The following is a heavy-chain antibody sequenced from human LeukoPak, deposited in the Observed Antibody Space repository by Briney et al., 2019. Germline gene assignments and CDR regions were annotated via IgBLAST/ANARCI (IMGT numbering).Heavy chain of an antibody. V-gene: IGHV1-18*01. CDR1: GYTFTSYG. J-gene: IGHJ6*03. CDR3: ARSPYQLYHTPHYYMDV. D-gene: IGHD2-2*01. CDR2: ISAYNGNT. Sequence: GASVKVSCKASGYTFTSYGISWVRQAPGQGLEWMGWISAYNGNTNYAQKLQGRVTMTTDTSTSTAYMELRSLRSDDTAVYYCARSPYQLYHTPHYYMDVWGKGTTVTVSS.